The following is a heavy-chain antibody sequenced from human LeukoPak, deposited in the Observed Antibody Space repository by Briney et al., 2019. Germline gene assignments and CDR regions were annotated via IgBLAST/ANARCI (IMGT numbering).Heavy chain of an antibody. CDR1: GFTFDDYG. CDR3: ARERAVAGTFNYFDY. J-gene: IGHJ4*02. V-gene: IGHV3-20*04. CDR2: INWNGGST. Sequence: PGGSLRLSCAASGFTFDDYGMSWVRQAPGKGLEWVFGINWNGGSTGYADSVKGRFTISRDNAKNSLYLQMNSLRAEDTALYYCARERAVAGTFNYFDYWGQGTLVTVSS. D-gene: IGHD6-19*01.